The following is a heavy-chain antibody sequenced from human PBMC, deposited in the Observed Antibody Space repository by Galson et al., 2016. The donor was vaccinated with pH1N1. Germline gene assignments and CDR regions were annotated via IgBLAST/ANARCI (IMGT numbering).Heavy chain of an antibody. CDR2: IRHDGSAK. J-gene: IGHJ5*02. D-gene: IGHD3-10*02. CDR1: GFTFNNYA. Sequence: SLRLSCAGSGFTFNNYAMSWVRQAPGMGLEWLTFIRHDGSAKFYADSVKGRFSISRDNSKNVLYMEMNSLRPEDTAVYYCAKDVSGELIPSRIDLWGQGTLVTVSS. V-gene: IGHV3-30*02. CDR3: AKDVSGELIPSRIDL.